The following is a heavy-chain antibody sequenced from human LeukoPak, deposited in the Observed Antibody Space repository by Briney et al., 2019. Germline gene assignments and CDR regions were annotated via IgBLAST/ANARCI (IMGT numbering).Heavy chain of an antibody. D-gene: IGHD6-13*01. J-gene: IGHJ6*03. Sequence: GSSVKVSCKASGGTFSSYAISWVRQAPGQGLEWMGWISAYNSHTNYAQKFQGRVTLTTDTSTSTVYMELSSLTGDDTAVYYCARDAGRQQLTTFREADYYYFMDVWGIGTTVSVSS. V-gene: IGHV1-18*01. CDR2: ISAYNSHT. CDR3: ARDAGRQQLTTFREADYYYFMDV. CDR1: GGTFSSYA.